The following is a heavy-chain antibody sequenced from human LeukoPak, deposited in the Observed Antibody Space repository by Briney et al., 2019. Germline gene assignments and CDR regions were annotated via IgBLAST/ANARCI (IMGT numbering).Heavy chain of an antibody. D-gene: IGHD3-22*01. J-gene: IGHJ3*02. Sequence: ASVKVSCKASGYTFTSYAMNWVRQAPGQGLEWMGWINTNTGNPTYAQGFTGRFVFSLDTSVSTAYLQISSLKAEDTAVYYCARDRYYYDSSGYYLGDAFDIWGQGTMVTVSS. CDR2: INTNTGNP. V-gene: IGHV7-4-1*02. CDR3: ARDRYYYDSSGYYLGDAFDI. CDR1: GYTFTSYA.